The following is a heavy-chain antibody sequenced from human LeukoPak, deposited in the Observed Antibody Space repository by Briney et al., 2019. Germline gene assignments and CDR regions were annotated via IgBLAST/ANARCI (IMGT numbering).Heavy chain of an antibody. V-gene: IGHV3-23*01. CDR2: ISGSDGNT. CDR3: AKDPGGYYYYFDY. D-gene: IGHD3-3*01. J-gene: IGHJ4*02. CDR1: GFTFSSYV. Sequence: GGSLRLSCAASGFTFSSYVMSWVRQAPGKGLEWVSAISGSDGNTYYAGSVKGRFTISRDNSKNTLYLQMNSLRAEDTAIYYCAKDPGGYYYYFDYWGQGTLVTVSS.